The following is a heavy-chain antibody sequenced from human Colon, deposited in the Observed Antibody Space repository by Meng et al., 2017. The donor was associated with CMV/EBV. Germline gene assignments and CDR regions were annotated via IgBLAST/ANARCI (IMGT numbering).Heavy chain of an antibody. D-gene: IGHD4-17*01. CDR3: ARVQVYGDDYRVYYYGMDV. CDR1: DDSIKTYY. Sequence: SETLSLTCSVSDDSIKTYYWSWIRQPPGKGLEWIGYTHYSGRTTYNPSLKSRLSTSLDTSKNQVSLQLSSVTAADTAVYYCARVQVYGDDYRVYYYGMDVWGQGTTVTVSS. J-gene: IGHJ6*02. V-gene: IGHV4-59*01. CDR2: THYSGRT.